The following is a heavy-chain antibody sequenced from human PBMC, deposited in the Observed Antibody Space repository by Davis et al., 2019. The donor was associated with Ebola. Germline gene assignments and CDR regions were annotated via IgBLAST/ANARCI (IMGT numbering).Heavy chain of an antibody. CDR3: ARDRPLDFFFGDYYGMDV. CDR1: GFPFSDHW. Sequence: GGSLRLSCAASGFPFSDHWMSWVRQAPGKGLEWVANIRPDGSEEQYVDSLKGRFTISRDNAKNSLYLQMNSLRAEDTAVYYCARDRPLDFFFGDYYGMDVWGQGTTVTVSS. V-gene: IGHV3-7*01. CDR2: IRPDGSEE. J-gene: IGHJ6*02. D-gene: IGHD3-16*01.